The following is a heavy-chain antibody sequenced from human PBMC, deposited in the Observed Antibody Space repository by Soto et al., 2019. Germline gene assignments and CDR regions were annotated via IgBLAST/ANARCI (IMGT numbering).Heavy chain of an antibody. CDR2: IYYSGST. D-gene: IGHD4-17*01. J-gene: IGHJ5*02. CDR1: GGSISSYY. Sequence: SETLSLTCTVSGGSISSYYWSWILQPPWKGLEWIGYIYYSGSTNYNPSLKSRVTISVDTSKNQFSLKLSSVTAADTAVYFCACARPPTVTTINWFDPWGQGTLVTVSS. CDR3: ACARPPTVTTINWFDP. V-gene: IGHV4-59*01.